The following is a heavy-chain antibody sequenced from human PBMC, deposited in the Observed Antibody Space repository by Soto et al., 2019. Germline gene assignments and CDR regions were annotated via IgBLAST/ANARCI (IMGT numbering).Heavy chain of an antibody. D-gene: IGHD6-13*01. CDR3: VFGSWNQYCFVH. V-gene: IGHV3-33*08. CDR1: GFTFTSYS. J-gene: IGHJ4*02. Sequence: EGSLRLSCTTSGFTFTSYSMHWVRQAPGKGLEWVATFWYDASAQRYADSVKGRFTISRDPSRGTVYLLMDSLRTDDTAVYYCVFGSWNQYCFVHWDQEILVTVSS. CDR2: FWYDASAQ.